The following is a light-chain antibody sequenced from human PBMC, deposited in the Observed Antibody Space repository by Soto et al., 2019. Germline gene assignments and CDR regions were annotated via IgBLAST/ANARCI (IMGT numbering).Light chain of an antibody. Sequence: EIVLTQSPGTLSLSPGESTTLSCWASQSVGRNFLAWYQKKPGRAPRLLIHGAYYRATCVPARFSGSGSEKDFTLTISIREPEDLAVYYCHQYAASPLTFGGGTHVEIK. J-gene: IGKJ4*01. CDR3: HQYAASPLT. V-gene: IGKV3-20*01. CDR1: QSVGRNF. CDR2: GAY.